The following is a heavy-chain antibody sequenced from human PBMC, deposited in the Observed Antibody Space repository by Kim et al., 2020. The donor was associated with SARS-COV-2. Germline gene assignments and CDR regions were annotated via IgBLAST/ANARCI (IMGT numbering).Heavy chain of an antibody. J-gene: IGHJ4*02. V-gene: IGHV4-34*01. CDR2: INHSGST. D-gene: IGHD3-10*01. CDR3: ARGAVRAYGHY. CDR1: GGSFSGYY. Sequence: SETLSLTCAVYGGSFSGYYWSWIRQPPGKGLEWIGEINHSGSTNYNPSLKSRVTISVDTSKNQFSLKLSSVTAADTAVYYCARGAVRAYGHYWGQGTLVTVSS.